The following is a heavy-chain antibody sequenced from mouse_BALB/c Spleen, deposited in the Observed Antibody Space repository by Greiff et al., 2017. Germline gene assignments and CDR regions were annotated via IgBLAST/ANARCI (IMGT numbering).Heavy chain of an antibody. CDR3: ARGGYDW. D-gene: IGHD2-4*01. V-gene: IGHV5-6-5*01. CDR2: ISSGGST. Sequence: EAMLVESGGGLVKPGGSLKLSCAASGFTFSSYAMSWVRQTPEKRLEWVASISSGGSTYYPDSVKGRFTISRDNARNILYLQMSSLRSEDTAMYYCARGGYDWWGQGTLVTVSA. J-gene: IGHJ3*02. CDR1: GFTFSSYA.